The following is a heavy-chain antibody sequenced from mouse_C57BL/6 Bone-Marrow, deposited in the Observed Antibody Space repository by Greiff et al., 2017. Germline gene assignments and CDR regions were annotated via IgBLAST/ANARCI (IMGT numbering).Heavy chain of an antibody. CDR3: ARYHY. CDR1: GFTFSSYA. Sequence: EVQRVESGGGLVKPGGSLKLSCAASGFTFSSYAMSWVRQTPGKRLEWVTTISDGGSYTYYPDNVKGRFTISRDNAKNNLYLQMSHLKSEDTAMYYCARYHYWGQGTSVTVSS. V-gene: IGHV5-4*01. J-gene: IGHJ4*01. CDR2: ISDGGSYT.